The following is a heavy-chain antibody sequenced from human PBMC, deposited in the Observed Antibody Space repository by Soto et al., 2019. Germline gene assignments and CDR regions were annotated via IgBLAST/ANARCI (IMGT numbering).Heavy chain of an antibody. Sequence: SETLSLTCGVSGGSFGSSAYYWGWIRQAPGKGLEWIGSINYSGSTYYNPSLKGRVTISVDTSRNQFSLKLSSVTAADTALYYCSRRAPEGFDPWGQGTLVTVSS. CDR3: SRRAPEGFDP. V-gene: IGHV4-39*01. CDR2: INYSGST. CDR1: GGSFGSSAYY. J-gene: IGHJ5*02.